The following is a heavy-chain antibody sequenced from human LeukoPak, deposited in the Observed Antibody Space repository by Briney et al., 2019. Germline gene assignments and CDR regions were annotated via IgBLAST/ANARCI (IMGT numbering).Heavy chain of an antibody. D-gene: IGHD2-2*02. CDR1: GFTFSSYV. CDR3: ARGPIPDY. J-gene: IGHJ4*02. CDR2: ISYDGSNE. V-gene: IGHV3-30*04. Sequence: GRSLRLSCAASGFTFSSYVMHWVRQAPGKGLEWVAIISYDGSNEYYADSAKGRFTISRDNAKNLLYLQMNSLRAEDTAVYYCARGPIPDYWGQGTLVTVSS.